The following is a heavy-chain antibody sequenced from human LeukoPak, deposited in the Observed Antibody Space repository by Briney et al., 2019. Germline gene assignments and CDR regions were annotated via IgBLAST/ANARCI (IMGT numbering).Heavy chain of an antibody. CDR3: AAGSPTPFDY. Sequence: SETLSLTRAVYGGSFSGYYWSWIRQPPGKGLEWIGEINHSGSTNYNPSLKSRVTISVDTSKNQFSLKLSSVTAADTAVYYCAAGSPTPFDYWGQGTLVTVSS. V-gene: IGHV4-34*01. D-gene: IGHD3-10*01. CDR1: GGSFSGYY. CDR2: INHSGST. J-gene: IGHJ4*02.